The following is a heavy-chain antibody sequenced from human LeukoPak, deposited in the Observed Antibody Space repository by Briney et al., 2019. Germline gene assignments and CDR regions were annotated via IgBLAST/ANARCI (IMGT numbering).Heavy chain of an antibody. Sequence: SETLSLTCTVSGGSISSSSYYWSWIRQPPGKGLEWIGYIYYSGSTNYNPSLKSRVTISVDTSKNQFSLKLSSVTAADTAVYYCARDLPSLRWQTGYWGQGTLVTVSS. D-gene: IGHD4-23*01. V-gene: IGHV4-61*01. CDR2: IYYSGST. CDR3: ARDLPSLRWQTGY. J-gene: IGHJ4*02. CDR1: GGSISSSSYY.